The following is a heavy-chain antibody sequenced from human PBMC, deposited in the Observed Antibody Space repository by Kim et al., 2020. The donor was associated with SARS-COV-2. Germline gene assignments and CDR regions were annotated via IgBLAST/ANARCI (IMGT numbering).Heavy chain of an antibody. J-gene: IGHJ4*02. Sequence: SETLSLTCSVSGDSLGSYFWTWIRQPPGKGLECIGHIYYTGRTKFNPSLKRRVSMAVDTSKNQFSLNLTSINAADTAGYYCARGVEIALDRWGPGT. V-gene: IGHV4-59*13. D-gene: IGHD2-21*01. CDR1: GDSLGSYF. CDR2: IYYTGRT. CDR3: ARGVEIALDR.